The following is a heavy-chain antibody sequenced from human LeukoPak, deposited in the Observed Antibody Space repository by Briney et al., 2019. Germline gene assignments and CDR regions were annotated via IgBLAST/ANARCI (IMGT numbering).Heavy chain of an antibody. V-gene: IGHV4-59*01. CDR1: GGSISSYY. CDR2: ISYSGTT. Sequence: SETLSLTCTVSGGSISSYYWSWIRQPPGKGLEWIGYISYSGTTNYNPSLKSRVTVSVDTSKSQFSLKLSSVTAADTAIYYCAGWAYDSSGYRLDYWGQGTLVTVSS. D-gene: IGHD3-22*01. J-gene: IGHJ4*02. CDR3: AGWAYDSSGYRLDY.